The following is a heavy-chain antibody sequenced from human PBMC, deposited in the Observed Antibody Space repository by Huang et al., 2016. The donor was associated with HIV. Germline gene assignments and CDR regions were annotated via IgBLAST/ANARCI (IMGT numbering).Heavy chain of an antibody. CDR2: INQRGTV. Sequence: QVQLQQWGAGLLKPSETLSLTCAVYGASFTDHNWGWIRQPPGKGLEWLGEINQRGTVNNNPALNSRVTISLDTSKSQCSLKLTAVTAADTAVYYCARGMRLLRFGKVNDAFDVWGRGTMVTVSS. J-gene: IGHJ3*01. D-gene: IGHD6-25*01. CDR1: GASFTDHN. CDR3: ARGMRLLRFGKVNDAFDV. V-gene: IGHV4-34*01.